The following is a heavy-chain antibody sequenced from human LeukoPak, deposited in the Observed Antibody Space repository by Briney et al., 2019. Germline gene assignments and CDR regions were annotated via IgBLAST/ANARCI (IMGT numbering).Heavy chain of an antibody. J-gene: IGHJ4*02. CDR2: ISAYNGNT. Sequence: ASVKVPCKASGYTFTSYGISWVRQAPGQGLEWMGWISAYNGNTNYAQKLQGRVTMTTDTSTSTAYMELRSLRSDDTAVYYCAREYNWNSGGLIDYWGQGTLVTVSS. V-gene: IGHV1-18*01. D-gene: IGHD1-7*01. CDR1: GYTFTSYG. CDR3: AREYNWNSGGLIDY.